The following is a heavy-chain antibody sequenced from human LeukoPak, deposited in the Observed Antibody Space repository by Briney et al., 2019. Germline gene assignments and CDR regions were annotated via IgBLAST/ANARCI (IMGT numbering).Heavy chain of an antibody. CDR1: GFTSNYW. CDR2: ISGDGSTT. Sequence: PGGSLRLSCAAIGFTSNYWMHWVRQAPGKGLVWVSRISGDGSTTFYADSVKGRSTISRDNPKNTLYLQMNSLRAEDTAVYYCTRGYSGYGNFDCWGQGTLVTVSS. CDR3: TRGYSGYGNFDC. V-gene: IGHV3-74*01. D-gene: IGHD5-12*01. J-gene: IGHJ4*02.